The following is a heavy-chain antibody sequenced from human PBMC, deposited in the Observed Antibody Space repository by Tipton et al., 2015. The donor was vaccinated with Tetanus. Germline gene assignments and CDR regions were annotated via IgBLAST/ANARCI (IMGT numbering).Heavy chain of an antibody. D-gene: IGHD2/OR15-2a*01. CDR1: GFTFTYYA. V-gene: IGHV3-23*01. CDR2: VSGRDDTT. Sequence: SLRFSCAASGFTFTYYAMSWVRQAPGKGLEWVSSVSGRDDTTYYADSVKGRFTISRDNFKNMVYLQMNSLRVDDTAVYYCARAYYEGSWGQGTLVTVSS. CDR3: ARAYYEGS. J-gene: IGHJ5*02.